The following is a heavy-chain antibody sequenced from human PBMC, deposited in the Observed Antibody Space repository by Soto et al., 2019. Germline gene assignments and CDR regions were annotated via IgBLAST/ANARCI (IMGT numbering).Heavy chain of an antibody. CDR2: ISSSGSTI. J-gene: IGHJ3*02. V-gene: IGHV3-48*03. CDR3: AGGIDAFDI. D-gene: IGHD2-15*01. Sequence: EVQLVESGGGLVQPGGSLRLSCAASGFTFSSYEMNWVRQAPGKGLEWVSYISSSGSTIYYADSVKGRFTISRDNAKNSLYLQMNSLRAEDTAVYDCAGGIDAFDIWGQGTMVTVSS. CDR1: GFTFSSYE.